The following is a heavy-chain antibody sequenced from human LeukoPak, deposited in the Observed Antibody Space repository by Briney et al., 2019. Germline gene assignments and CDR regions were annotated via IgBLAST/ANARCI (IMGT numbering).Heavy chain of an antibody. D-gene: IGHD3-22*01. CDR2: INPSGGST. J-gene: IGHJ4*02. CDR3: ARDGSSGYYGDY. Sequence: GASVKVSCKASGYTSTSYYMHWVRQAPGQGLEWMEIINPSGGSTSYAQKFQGRVTMTRDTSTSTVYMELSSLRSEDTAVYYCARDGSSGYYGDYWGQGTLVTVSS. V-gene: IGHV1-46*01. CDR1: GYTSTSYY.